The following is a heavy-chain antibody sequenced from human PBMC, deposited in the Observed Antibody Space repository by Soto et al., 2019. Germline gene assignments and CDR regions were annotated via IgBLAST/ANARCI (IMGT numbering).Heavy chain of an antibody. CDR2: IIPIFGTA. Sequence: SVKVSCKASGGTFSSYAISWVRQAPGQGLEWMGGIIPIFGTANYAQKFQGRVTITADESTSTAYMELSSLRSEDTAVYYCARDLSSNAIWFDPWGQGTRVTVSS. J-gene: IGHJ5*02. D-gene: IGHD2-2*01. CDR3: ARDLSSNAIWFDP. CDR1: GGTFSSYA. V-gene: IGHV1-69*13.